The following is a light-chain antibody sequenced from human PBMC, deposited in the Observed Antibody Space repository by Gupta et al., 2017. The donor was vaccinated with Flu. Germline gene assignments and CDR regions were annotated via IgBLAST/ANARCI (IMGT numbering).Light chain of an antibody. Sequence: QSALTQPASVSGSPGQSITISCSGTSNDIGGYNYVSWYQQYPGEAPKLMVYEVNNRPSGVSDRFSFSNSGNTASLTISMLRPEDEADYDCCSYTNNNNRFVVFGGGTKVNV. V-gene: IGLV2-14*03. CDR3: CSYTNNNNRFVV. J-gene: IGLJ2*01. CDR1: SNDIGGYNY. CDR2: EVN.